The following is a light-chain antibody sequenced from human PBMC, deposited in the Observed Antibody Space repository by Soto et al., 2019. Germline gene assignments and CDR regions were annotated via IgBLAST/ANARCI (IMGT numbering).Light chain of an antibody. CDR2: DVS. CDR1: QNIERW. J-gene: IGKJ5*01. Sequence: IQMTQSPSTLSASVGDRVTITCRASQNIERWLAWYQQKPGKAPKLLLYDVSSLERGVPSRFSGTGSGTEFTLAINSLQPDDFATYYCQQYHRSSITFGQGTRLEIK. V-gene: IGKV1-5*01. CDR3: QQYHRSSIT.